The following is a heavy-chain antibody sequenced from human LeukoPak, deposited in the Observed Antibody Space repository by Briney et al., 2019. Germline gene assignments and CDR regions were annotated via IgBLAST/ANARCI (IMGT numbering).Heavy chain of an antibody. CDR2: MNPNSGNT. D-gene: IGHD3-22*01. CDR1: GYTFTSYD. CDR3: ARKYYYDSSGYYDY. Sequence: ASVKVSCKASGYTFTSYDINWVRQATGQGLEWMGWMNPNSGNTGYAQKFQGRVTITRNTSISTAYMELSSLRSEDTAVYYCARKYYYDSSGYYDYWGQGTLVTVSS. V-gene: IGHV1-8*03. J-gene: IGHJ4*02.